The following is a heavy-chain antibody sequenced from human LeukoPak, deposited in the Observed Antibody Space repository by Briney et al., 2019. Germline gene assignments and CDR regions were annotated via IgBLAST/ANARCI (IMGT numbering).Heavy chain of an antibody. J-gene: IGHJ4*02. Sequence: ASVKVSCKASGGTFSSYAISWVRQAPGQGLEWMGRIIPILGIANYAQKFQGRVTITADKSTSTAYMELSSLRSEDTAVYYCARDQYDYDSSISYWGQQTPVTVPA. CDR3: ARDQYDYDSSISY. CDR2: IIPILGIA. V-gene: IGHV1-69*04. CDR1: GGTFSSYA. D-gene: IGHD3-22*01.